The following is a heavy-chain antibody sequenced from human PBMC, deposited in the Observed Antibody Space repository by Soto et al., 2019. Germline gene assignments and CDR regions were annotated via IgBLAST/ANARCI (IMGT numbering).Heavy chain of an antibody. CDR1: GFTFSNYA. J-gene: IGHJ6*02. Sequence: PEGSLRLSCAASGFTFSNYAMNWVRQAPGRGLEWVSTVSGSGVSTYYADSVKGRFTISRDNSKTTLYLQMNSLRAEDTAVYYCAKSTYYYDSSAYYPYYYYGMDVWGQGTTVTVSS. CDR2: VSGSGVST. V-gene: IGHV3-23*01. D-gene: IGHD3-22*01. CDR3: AKSTYYYDSSAYYPYYYYGMDV.